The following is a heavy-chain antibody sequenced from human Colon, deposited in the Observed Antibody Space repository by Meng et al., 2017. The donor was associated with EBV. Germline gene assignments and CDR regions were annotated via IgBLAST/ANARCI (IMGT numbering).Heavy chain of an antibody. CDR1: GYSFTTYA. D-gene: IGHD2-2*01. J-gene: IGHJ4*02. CDR3: ARTGCSSSSCYDY. Sequence: QVQLVQSGAEVKKPGASVKVSCKASGYSFTTYAMHWVRQAPGQRLEWMGWINAGNGNTKYSEKFQSRVTITRDTAASTAYMELSSLRSEDTAVYYCARTGCSSSSCYDYWGQGTLVTVSS. V-gene: IGHV1-3*01. CDR2: INAGNGNT.